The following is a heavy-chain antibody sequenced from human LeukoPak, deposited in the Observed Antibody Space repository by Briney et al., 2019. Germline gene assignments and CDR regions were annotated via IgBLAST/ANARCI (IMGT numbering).Heavy chain of an antibody. J-gene: IGHJ5*02. CDR3: ARSRRGVAATPSCWFDP. CDR1: GHTLTGYY. D-gene: IGHD2-15*01. V-gene: IGHV1-2*02. Sequence: ASVKVSCKASGHTLTGYYIHWVRQAPGQGLEWMGWVNPNSRGTNYAQKFQGRVTMTRDTSISTAYMELSRLRSDDTAVYYCARSRRGVAATPSCWFDPWGQGTLVTVSS. CDR2: VNPNSRGT.